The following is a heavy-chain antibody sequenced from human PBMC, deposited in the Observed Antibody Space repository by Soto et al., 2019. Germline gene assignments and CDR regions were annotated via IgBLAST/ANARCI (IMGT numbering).Heavy chain of an antibody. J-gene: IGHJ5*01. V-gene: IGHV4-34*01. CDR1: GGTFRGYY. D-gene: IGHD2-2*01. CDR2: INHSGST. Sequence: SETLSLTCAVYGGTFRGYYWSWIRQPPGKGLEWIGEINHSGSTNYSPSLKSRVTMSVDKSKNQISLNLSFVTVADTAVYYCARLCSSTRWDWFDSWGQGNLVTVSS. CDR3: ARLCSSTRWDWFDS.